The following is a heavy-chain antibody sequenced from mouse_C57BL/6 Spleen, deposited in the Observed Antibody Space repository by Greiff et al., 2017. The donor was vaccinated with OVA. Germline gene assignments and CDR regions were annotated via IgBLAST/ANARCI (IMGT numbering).Heavy chain of an antibody. D-gene: IGHD2-10*01. J-gene: IGHJ1*03. CDR1: GFTFSDYY. CDR2: INYDGSST. Sequence: EVKLVESEGGLVQPGSSMKLSCTASGFTFSDYYMAWVRQVPEKGLEWVANINYDGSSTYYLDSLKSRFIISRDNAKNILYLQMSSLKSEDTATYYCARDPLQYWYFDVWGTGTTVTVSS. CDR3: ARDPLQYWYFDV. V-gene: IGHV5-16*01.